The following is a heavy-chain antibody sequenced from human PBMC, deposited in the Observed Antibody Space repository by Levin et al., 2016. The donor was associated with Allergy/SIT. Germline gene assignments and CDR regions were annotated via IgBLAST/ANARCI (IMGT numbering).Heavy chain of an antibody. J-gene: IGHJ4*02. Sequence: WVRQAPGQGLEWMGWINPNSGGTNYAQKFQGWVTMTRDTSISTAYMELSRLRSDDTAVYYCARDPMWTTGTTLDYWGQGTLVTVSS. CDR2: INPNSGGT. V-gene: IGHV1-2*04. D-gene: IGHD1-1*01. CDR3: ARDPMWTTGTTLDY.